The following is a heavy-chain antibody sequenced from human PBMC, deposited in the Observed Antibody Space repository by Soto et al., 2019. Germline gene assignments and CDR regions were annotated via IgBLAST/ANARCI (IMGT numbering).Heavy chain of an antibody. J-gene: IGHJ3*02. D-gene: IGHD1-26*01. Sequence: PGGSLRLSCAASGFTFSSYAMSWVRQAPGKGLEWVSAISGSGGSTYYADSVKGRFTISRDNSKNTLYLQMNSLRAEDTAVYYCAMASLYSGSYFGLDIWGQGTMVTVSS. CDR2: ISGSGGST. CDR3: AMASLYSGSYFGLDI. V-gene: IGHV3-23*01. CDR1: GFTFSSYA.